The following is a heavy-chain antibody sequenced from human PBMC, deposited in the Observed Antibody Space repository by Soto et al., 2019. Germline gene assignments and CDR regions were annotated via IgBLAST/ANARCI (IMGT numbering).Heavy chain of an antibody. J-gene: IGHJ6*02. CDR3: ARGGFGSRRYYYYYGMDV. Sequence: QVQLQESGPGLVKPSQTLSLTCTVSGGSISSGDYYWSWIRQPPGKGLEWIGYIYYSGSTYYNPSLKSRVTISVDTSKNQFALKLSSVTAADTAVYYCARGGFGSRRYYYYYGMDVWGQGTTVTVSS. V-gene: IGHV4-30-4*01. D-gene: IGHD3-10*01. CDR1: GGSISSGDYY. CDR2: IYYSGST.